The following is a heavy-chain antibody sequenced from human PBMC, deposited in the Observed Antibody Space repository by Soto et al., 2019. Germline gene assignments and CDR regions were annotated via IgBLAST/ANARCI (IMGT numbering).Heavy chain of an antibody. D-gene: IGHD3-3*01. Sequence: PGESLKISCKGSGYSFTSYWIGWVRQMPGKGLEWMGIIYPGDSDTRYSPSFQGQVTISADKSISTAYLQWSSLKASDTAMYYCASSITIFGVVIGAFDIWGQGTMVTVSS. CDR2: IYPGDSDT. V-gene: IGHV5-51*01. J-gene: IGHJ3*02. CDR1: GYSFTSYW. CDR3: ASSITIFGVVIGAFDI.